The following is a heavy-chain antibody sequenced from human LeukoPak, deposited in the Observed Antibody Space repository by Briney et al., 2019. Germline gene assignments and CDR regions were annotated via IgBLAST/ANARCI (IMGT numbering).Heavy chain of an antibody. D-gene: IGHD5-12*01. J-gene: IGHJ6*03. CDR1: GGSISSYY. V-gene: IGHV4-59*01. CDR3: ARAASRRGYSGYDKYYYYYYYMDV. Sequence: SETLSLTCTVSGGSISSYYWSWIRQPPGKGLEWIGYIYYSGSTNYNPSLKSRVTISVDTSKNQFSLKLSSVTAADTAVYYCARAASRRGYSGYDKYYYYYYYMDVWGKGTTVTISS. CDR2: IYYSGST.